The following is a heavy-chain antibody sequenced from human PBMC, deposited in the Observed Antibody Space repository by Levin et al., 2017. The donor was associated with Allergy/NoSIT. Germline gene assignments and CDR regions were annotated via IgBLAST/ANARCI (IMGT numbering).Heavy chain of an antibody. CDR1: GYSFTSYW. CDR3: ARPNTVTTDPFDI. V-gene: IGHV5-51*01. J-gene: IGHJ3*02. CDR2: IYPGDSDT. Sequence: ASVKVSCKGSGYSFTSYWIGWVRQMPGKGLEWMGIIYPGDSDTRYSPAFQGQVTISADKSISTAYLQWSSLKASDTAIYYCARPNTVTTDPFDIWGQGTMVTVSS. D-gene: IGHD4-17*01.